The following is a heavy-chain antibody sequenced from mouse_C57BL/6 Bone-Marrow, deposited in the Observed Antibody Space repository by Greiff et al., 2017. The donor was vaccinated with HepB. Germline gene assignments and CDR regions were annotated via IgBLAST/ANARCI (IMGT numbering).Heavy chain of an antibody. CDR3: ARGGVSTTVVAKGEMDY. D-gene: IGHD1-1*01. CDR2: IDPSDSYT. V-gene: IGHV1-69*01. CDR1: GYTFTSYW. J-gene: IGHJ4*01. Sequence: QVQLQQPGAELVMPGASVKLSCKASGYTFTSYWMHWVKQRPGQGLEWIGEIDPSDSYTNYNQKFKGKSTLTVDKSSSTAYMQLSSLTSEDSAVYYCARGGVSTTVVAKGEMDYWGQGTSVTVSS.